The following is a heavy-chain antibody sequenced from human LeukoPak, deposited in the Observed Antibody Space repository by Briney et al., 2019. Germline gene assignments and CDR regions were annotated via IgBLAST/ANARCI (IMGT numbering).Heavy chain of an antibody. CDR2: IYPDDSDT. V-gene: IGHV5-51*01. D-gene: IGHD3-3*01. CDR3: ARQEYDFWSGYPDY. Sequence: GESLKISCKGSGYSFTTYWIGWVRQMPGKGLEWMGIIYPDDSDTRYSPSFQGQVTISADKSISTTYLQWSSLKASDTAMYYCARQEYDFWSGYPDYWGQGTLVTVSS. J-gene: IGHJ4*02. CDR1: GYSFTTYW.